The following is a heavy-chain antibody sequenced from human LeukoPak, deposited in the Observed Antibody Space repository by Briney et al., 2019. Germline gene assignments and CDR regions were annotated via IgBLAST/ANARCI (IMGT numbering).Heavy chain of an antibody. CDR2: ISSSGSTI. Sequence: GSLRLSCAASGFTFSSYEMNWVRQAPGKGLEWVSYISSSGSTIYYADSVKGRFTISRDNAKNSLYLQMNSLRAEDTAVYYCAREWEQWFGIDYWGQGTLVTVSS. V-gene: IGHV3-48*03. J-gene: IGHJ4*02. CDR3: AREWEQWFGIDY. D-gene: IGHD3-10*01. CDR1: GFTFSSYE.